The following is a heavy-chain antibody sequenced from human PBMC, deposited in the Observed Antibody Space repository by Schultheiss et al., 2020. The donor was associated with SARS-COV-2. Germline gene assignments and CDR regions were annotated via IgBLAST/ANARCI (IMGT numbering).Heavy chain of an antibody. Sequence: GESLKISCAASGFTFSSYWMHWVRQAPGKGLVWVSRINSDGSSTSYADSVKGRFTISRDNSKNTLYLQMNSLRAEDTAVYYCARYWGFDWLSGSLDYWGQGTLVTVSS. J-gene: IGHJ4*02. CDR2: INSDGSST. CDR3: ARYWGFDWLSGSLDY. D-gene: IGHD3-9*01. CDR1: GFTFSSYW. V-gene: IGHV3-74*01.